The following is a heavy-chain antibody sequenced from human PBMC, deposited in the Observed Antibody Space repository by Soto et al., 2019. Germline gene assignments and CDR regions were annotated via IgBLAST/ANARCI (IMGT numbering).Heavy chain of an antibody. CDR3: ARIRSGSYYIYYYYMDV. Sequence: PSETLSLTCTVSGGSISSGGYYWSWIRQHPGKGLEWIGYIYYSGSTYYNPSLKSRFTISVDTSKNQFSLKLSSVTAADTAVYYCARIRSGSYYIYYYYMDVWGKGTTVTVSS. CDR2: IYYSGST. J-gene: IGHJ6*03. D-gene: IGHD3-10*01. CDR1: GGSISSGGYY. V-gene: IGHV4-31*03.